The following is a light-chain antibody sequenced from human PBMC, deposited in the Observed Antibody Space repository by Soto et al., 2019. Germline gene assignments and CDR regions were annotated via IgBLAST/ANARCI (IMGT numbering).Light chain of an antibody. CDR1: QDVGKW. J-gene: IGKJ2*01. CDR3: QQSYSLPYT. CDR2: AAS. V-gene: IGKV1-12*01. Sequence: DIQMTQSPPSVSASVGDRVTITCRASQDVGKWLAWYQQKPGKAPNLLIYAASSLQSGVSSRFSGSGSGTDFTLTISSLQPEDSATYYCQQSYSLPYTFGQGTKVDI.